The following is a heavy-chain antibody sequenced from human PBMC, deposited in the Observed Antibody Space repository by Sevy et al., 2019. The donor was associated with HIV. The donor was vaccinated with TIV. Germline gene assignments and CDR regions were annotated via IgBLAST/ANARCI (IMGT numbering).Heavy chain of an antibody. V-gene: IGHV4-39*01. D-gene: IGHD2-21*02. CDR1: GGSISSSSYY. CDR3: ASHGGADLPYNYYYGMDV. CDR2: VYYSGRT. J-gene: IGHJ6*02. Sequence: SETLSLTCTVSGGSISSSSYYWGWIRQPPGEGLEWIGSVYYSGRTYYNPSLKSRVTISVDTSKNQFSMKLSSVTAADTAVYYCASHGGADLPYNYYYGMDVWGQGTTVTVSS.